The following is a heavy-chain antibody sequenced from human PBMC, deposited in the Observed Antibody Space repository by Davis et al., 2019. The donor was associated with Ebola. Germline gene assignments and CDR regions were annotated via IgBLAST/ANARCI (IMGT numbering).Heavy chain of an antibody. CDR1: GDSILTYY. Sequence: GSLRLSCTVSGDSILTYYWSWIRQPPGKGLEWIGYVYHTGSTNYKPSLKSRVTMSVDTSKNQFSLRLNSVTAADTAVYYCARGGIVGDALDYWGQGTLVTVSS. CDR3: ARGGIVGDALDY. D-gene: IGHD1-26*01. CDR2: VYHTGST. J-gene: IGHJ4*02. V-gene: IGHV4-59*01.